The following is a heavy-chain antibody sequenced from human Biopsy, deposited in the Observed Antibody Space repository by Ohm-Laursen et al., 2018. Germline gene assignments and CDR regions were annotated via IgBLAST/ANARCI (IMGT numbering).Heavy chain of an antibody. CDR3: ARELFGQQLGPFDY. CDR2: VNPNSGNT. Sequence: GSSVKVSCKASGYTFTNYDINWVRQAPGQGPEWMGWVNPNSGNTGYAQKFQGRVAMTRSTSISTAYMELSSLASEDTAVYYCARELFGQQLGPFDYWGQGALVIVSS. V-gene: IGHV1-8*01. D-gene: IGHD6-13*01. CDR1: GYTFTNYD. J-gene: IGHJ4*02.